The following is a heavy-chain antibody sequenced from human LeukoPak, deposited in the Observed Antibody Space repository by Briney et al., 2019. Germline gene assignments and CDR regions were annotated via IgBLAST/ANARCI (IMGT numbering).Heavy chain of an antibody. J-gene: IGHJ5*02. CDR3: AKDPHELGENWFDP. V-gene: IGHV3-23*01. D-gene: IGHD7-27*01. CDR2: ISGSGGST. Sequence: LPGGSLRLSCAASGFTFSSYAMSWVRQAPGKGLEWVSAISGSGGSTYYADSVKGRFTISRDNSKNTLYLQMNSLRAEDTAVYHCAKDPHELGENWFDPWGQGTLVTVSS. CDR1: GFTFSSYA.